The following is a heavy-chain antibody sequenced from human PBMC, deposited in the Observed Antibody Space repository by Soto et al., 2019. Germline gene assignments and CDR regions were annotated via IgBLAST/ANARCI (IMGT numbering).Heavy chain of an antibody. J-gene: IGHJ4*02. D-gene: IGHD4-17*01. CDR3: ARRYGPGFDY. Sequence: SETLSLTCTVSGGSISSYYWSWIRQPPGKGLEWIGYTYYSGSTNYNPSLKSRVTISVDTSKNQFSLKLSSVTAADTAVYYCARRYGPGFDYWGQGTLVTVSS. CDR2: TYYSGST. CDR1: GGSISSYY. V-gene: IGHV4-59*08.